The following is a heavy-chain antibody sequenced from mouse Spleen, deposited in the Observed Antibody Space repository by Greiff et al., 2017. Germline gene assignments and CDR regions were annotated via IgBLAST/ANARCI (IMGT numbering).Heavy chain of an antibody. V-gene: IGHV1-80*01. D-gene: IGHD1-1*01. CDR3: ASEGTTVVEGYFDV. CDR1: GYAFSSYW. J-gene: IGHJ1*03. CDR2: IYPGDGDT. Sequence: QVQLQQSGAELVKPGASVKISCKASGYAFSSYWMNWVKQRPGKGLEWIGQIYPGDGDTNYNGKFKGKATLTADKSSSTAYMQLSSLTSEDSAVYFCASEGTTVVEGYFDVWGTGTTVTVSS.